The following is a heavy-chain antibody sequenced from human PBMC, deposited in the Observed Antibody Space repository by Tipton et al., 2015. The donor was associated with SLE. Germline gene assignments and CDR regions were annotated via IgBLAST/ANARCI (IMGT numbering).Heavy chain of an antibody. J-gene: IGHJ3*02. CDR3: ARASSGSYSDAFDI. V-gene: IGHV1-18*01. CDR2: ISAYNGNT. CDR1: GYTFTSYG. D-gene: IGHD1-26*01. Sequence: QSGAEVKKPGASVKVSCKASGYTFTSYGISWVRQAPGQGLEWMGWISAYNGNTNYAQKLQGRVTMTRNTSISTAYMELSSLRSEDTAVYYCARASSGSYSDAFDIWGQGTMVTVSS.